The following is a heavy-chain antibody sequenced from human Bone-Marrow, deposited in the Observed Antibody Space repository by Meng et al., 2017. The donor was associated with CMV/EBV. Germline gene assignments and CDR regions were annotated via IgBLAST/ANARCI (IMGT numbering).Heavy chain of an antibody. D-gene: IGHD2-8*01. V-gene: IGHV3-20*04. CDR3: TDPGVIAD. Sequence: GESLKISCAASGFTFDDYGMSWVRQAPGKGLEWVSGINWNGGSTGYADSVKGRFTISRDNAKNSLYLQMNSLRAEDTAVYYCTDPGVIADWGQGTLVTVSS. CDR1: GFTFDDYG. CDR2: INWNGGST. J-gene: IGHJ4*02.